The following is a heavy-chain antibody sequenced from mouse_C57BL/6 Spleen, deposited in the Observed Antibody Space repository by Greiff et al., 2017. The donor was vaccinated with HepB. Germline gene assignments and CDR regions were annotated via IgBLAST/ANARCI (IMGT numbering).Heavy chain of an antibody. CDR3: AKWVVAYFDY. V-gene: IGHV1-4*01. J-gene: IGHJ2*01. Sequence: VQLKESGAELARPGASVKMSCKASGYTFTSYTMHWVKQRPGQGLEWIGYINPSSGYTKYNQKFKDKATLTADKSSSTAYMQLSSLTSEDSAVYYCAKWVVAYFDYWGQGTTLTVSS. CDR2: INPSSGYT. D-gene: IGHD1-1*01. CDR1: GYTFTSYT.